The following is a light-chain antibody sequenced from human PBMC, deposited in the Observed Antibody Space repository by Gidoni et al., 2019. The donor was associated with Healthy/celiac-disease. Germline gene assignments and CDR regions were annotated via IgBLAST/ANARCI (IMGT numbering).Light chain of an antibody. CDR1: QSVSSSY. CDR3: QQYGSSLYT. CDR2: GAS. Sequence: EIVLTQSPGTLSLSPGERATLSCRASQSVSSSYLAWYQQKPGQAPRLRIYGASSRATGIPDRFSGSGSGTDFTLTISRLEPEDVAVYYCQQYGSSLYTFGQGTKLEIK. J-gene: IGKJ2*01. V-gene: IGKV3-20*01.